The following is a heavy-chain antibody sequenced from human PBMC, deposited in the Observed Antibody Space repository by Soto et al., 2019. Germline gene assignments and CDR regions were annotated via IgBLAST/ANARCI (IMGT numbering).Heavy chain of an antibody. CDR1: GYTFTIYG. CDR2: ISAYNGNT. J-gene: IGHJ5*02. Sequence: GASVKVSCKASGYTFTIYGISWVRQAPGQGLEWMGWISAYNGNTNYAQKLQGRVTMTTDTPTSTAYMELRSLRSDDTAAYYCARDPGYCSSTSCFSNWFDPWGQGTLVTVSS. V-gene: IGHV1-18*01. D-gene: IGHD2-2*01. CDR3: ARDPGYCSSTSCFSNWFDP.